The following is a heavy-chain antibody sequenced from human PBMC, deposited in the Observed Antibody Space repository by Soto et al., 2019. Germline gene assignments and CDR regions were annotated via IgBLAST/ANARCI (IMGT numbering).Heavy chain of an antibody. CDR3: ANPLTSIAAHGVDY. CDR2: ISGSGGST. V-gene: IGHV3-23*01. CDR1: GFTFSSYW. D-gene: IGHD6-6*01. J-gene: IGHJ4*02. Sequence: GGSLRLSCAASGFTFSSYWMHWVRQAPGKGLEWVSAISGSGGSTYYADSVKGRFTISRDNSKNTLYLQMNSLRAEDTAVYYCANPLTSIAAHGVDYWGQGTLVTVSS.